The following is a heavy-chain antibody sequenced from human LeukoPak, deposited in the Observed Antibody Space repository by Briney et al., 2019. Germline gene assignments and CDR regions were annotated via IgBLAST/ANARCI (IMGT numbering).Heavy chain of an antibody. D-gene: IGHD6-6*01. J-gene: IGHJ4*02. Sequence: ASVKVSCKASGYTFTGYVMHWVRQAPGQGLEWMGWINPNSGGTNYAQKFQGRVTMTRDTSISTGYMELSRLRSDDTAVYYCARDNGGITTRPFDYWGQGTLVTVSS. CDR3: ARDNGGITTRPFDY. V-gene: IGHV1-2*02. CDR2: INPNSGGT. CDR1: GYTFTGYV.